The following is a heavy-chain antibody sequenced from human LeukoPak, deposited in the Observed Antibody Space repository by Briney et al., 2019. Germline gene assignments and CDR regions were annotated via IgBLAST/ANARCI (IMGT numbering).Heavy chain of an antibody. CDR1: GYTFTSYY. Sequence: ASVKVSCKASGYTFTSYYMHWVRQAPGQGLEWMGIINPSGGSTSYAQKFQGRVTMTRDTSTSTGYMELSSLRSEDTAVYYCAREFGQPNDAFDIWGQGTMVTVSS. CDR3: AREFGQPNDAFDI. D-gene: IGHD3-10*01. CDR2: INPSGGST. J-gene: IGHJ3*02. V-gene: IGHV1-46*01.